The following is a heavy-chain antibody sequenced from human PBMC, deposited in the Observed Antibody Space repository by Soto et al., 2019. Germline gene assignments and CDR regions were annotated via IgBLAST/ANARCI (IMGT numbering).Heavy chain of an antibody. D-gene: IGHD3-10*01. CDR3: ARTYYYATGGMDV. CDR2: IYSSGST. V-gene: IGHV3-53*01. J-gene: IGHJ6*02. CDR1: GFTVSSNY. Sequence: GGSLRLSCAASGFTVSSNYMSWIRQAPGKGLEWISVIYSSGSTNYKPSVKGRFTISRDNSKNKLYLQMNSLRSEDTAVYYCARTYYYATGGMDVWGQGTTVTVSS.